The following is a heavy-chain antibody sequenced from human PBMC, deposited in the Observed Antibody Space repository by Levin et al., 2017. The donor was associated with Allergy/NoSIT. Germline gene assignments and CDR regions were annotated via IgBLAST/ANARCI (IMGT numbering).Heavy chain of an antibody. CDR3: ARVYYYDSSGYYSAIDY. V-gene: IGHV3-21*01. Sequence: GESLKISCAASGFTFSSYSMNWVRQAPGKGLEWVSSISSSSSYIYYADSVKGRFTISRDNAKNSLYLQMNSLRAEDTAVYYCARVYYYDSSGYYSAIDYWGQGTLVTVSS. CDR2: ISSSSSYI. CDR1: GFTFSSYS. D-gene: IGHD3-22*01. J-gene: IGHJ4*02.